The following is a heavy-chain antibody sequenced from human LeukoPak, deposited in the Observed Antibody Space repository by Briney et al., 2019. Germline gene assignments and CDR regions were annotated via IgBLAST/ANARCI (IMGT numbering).Heavy chain of an antibody. CDR1: GGSISSYY. CDR3: ARVFWGYDSSGYYPYYFDH. Sequence: SETLSLTCTVSGGSISSYYWSWIRQPPGKGLEWIGYIYYSGSTNYNPSLKSRVTISVDTSKNQFSLKLSSVTAADTAVYYCARVFWGYDSSGYYPYYFDHWGQGTLVTVSS. J-gene: IGHJ4*02. D-gene: IGHD3-22*01. V-gene: IGHV4-59*01. CDR2: IYYSGST.